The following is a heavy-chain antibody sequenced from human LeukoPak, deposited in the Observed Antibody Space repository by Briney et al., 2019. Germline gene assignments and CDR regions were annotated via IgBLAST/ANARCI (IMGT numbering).Heavy chain of an antibody. Sequence: GGSLRLSCAASGFTVSSNYMSWVRQAPGKGLEWVSCISSTSNYIFYADSVRGRFTISRDNAKNSLYLQMDSLRAEDTAVYYCARGGIITSYAFEIWGQGAMVTVSS. CDR2: ISSTSNYI. J-gene: IGHJ3*02. CDR3: ARGGIITSYAFEI. D-gene: IGHD1-26*01. V-gene: IGHV3-21*01. CDR1: GFTVSSNY.